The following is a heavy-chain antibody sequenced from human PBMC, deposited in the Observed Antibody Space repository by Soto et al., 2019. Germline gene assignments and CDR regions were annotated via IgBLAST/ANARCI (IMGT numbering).Heavy chain of an antibody. CDR3: ARAQSRLNWFDP. V-gene: IGHV3-30-3*01. J-gene: IGHJ5*02. CDR1: GFTFSSYA. Sequence: QVQLVESGGGVVQPGRSLRLSCAASGFTFSSYAMHWVRQAPGKGLEWVAVISYDGSNKYYVDSVKGRFTISRDNSKNTLYLQMNSLGAEDTAVYYCARAQSRLNWFDPWGQGTLVTVSS. CDR2: ISYDGSNK.